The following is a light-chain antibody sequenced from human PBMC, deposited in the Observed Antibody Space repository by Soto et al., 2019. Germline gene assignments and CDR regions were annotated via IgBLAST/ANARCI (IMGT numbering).Light chain of an antibody. V-gene: IGKV3-20*01. Sequence: EIVLTQSPGTLSLSPGERATLSCRASQSVSSRYLAWYQQKPGQAPRQLIYGASSRATGIPDRFSGSGSETDITLTITRLGPEDFAVYYCQHYRTSFGGGTRVEIK. J-gene: IGKJ4*01. CDR1: QSVSSRY. CDR2: GAS. CDR3: QHYRTS.